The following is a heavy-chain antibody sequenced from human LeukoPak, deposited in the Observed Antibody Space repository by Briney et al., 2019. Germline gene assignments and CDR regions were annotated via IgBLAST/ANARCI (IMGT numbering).Heavy chain of an antibody. Sequence: PSETLSLTCTVSGGSISISNHYWAWMRQPPGKGLEWIASINYSGSTYYNPSLRSRVTTSVDTSKNQFSLKVSSVTAADTAVYYCASYMVAAGTKYYFDHWGQGTLVTVSS. CDR1: GGSISISNHY. V-gene: IGHV4-39*01. D-gene: IGHD6-13*01. CDR3: ASYMVAAGTKYYFDH. J-gene: IGHJ4*02. CDR2: INYSGST.